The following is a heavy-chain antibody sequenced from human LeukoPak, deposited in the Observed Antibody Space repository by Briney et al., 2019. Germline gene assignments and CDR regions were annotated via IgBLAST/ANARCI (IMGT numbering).Heavy chain of an antibody. J-gene: IGHJ5*02. V-gene: IGHV4-31*03. CDR2: IYYSGGA. CDR1: GGSISSGGYY. CDR3: ARENPGESFDP. Sequence: SETLSLTCTVSGGSISSGGYYWSWSRQHPGEGLGWGGYIYYSGGAYYNPSLKSGVTISEDTSKNQFSPKLTSVTAADTAVYHCARENPGESFDPWGQGTLVTVSS.